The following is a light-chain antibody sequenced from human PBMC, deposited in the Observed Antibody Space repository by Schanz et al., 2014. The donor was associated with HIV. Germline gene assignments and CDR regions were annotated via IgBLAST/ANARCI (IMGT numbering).Light chain of an antibody. Sequence: QSVLTQPASASGTPGQRVTISCSGSSSNIGNNYVSWYQQFPGTAPKLLIFLNYQRPSGVPDRFSGSKSGTSASLAISGLQSEDEADYYCATWDDSLSRYVFGPGTKLTVL. CDR1: SSNIGNNY. CDR3: ATWDDSLSRYV. V-gene: IGLV1-47*01. J-gene: IGLJ1*01. CDR2: LNY.